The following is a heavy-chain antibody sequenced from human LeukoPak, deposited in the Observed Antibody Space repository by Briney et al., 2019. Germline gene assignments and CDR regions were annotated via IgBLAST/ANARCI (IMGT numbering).Heavy chain of an antibody. Sequence: KASETLSLTCTVSGGSISSYYWSWIRQPPGKGLEWIGYIYYSGSTNYNPSLKSRVTISVDTSKNQFSLELSSVTAADTAVYYCARAPNFDFDCFDYWGQGTLVTVSS. D-gene: IGHD3-3*01. CDR3: ARAPNFDFDCFDY. V-gene: IGHV4-59*01. J-gene: IGHJ4*02. CDR2: IYYSGST. CDR1: GGSISSYY.